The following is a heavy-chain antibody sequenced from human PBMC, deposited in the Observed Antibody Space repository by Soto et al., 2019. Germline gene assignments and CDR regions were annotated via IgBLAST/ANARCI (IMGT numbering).Heavy chain of an antibody. CDR1: GFTFSSYA. D-gene: IGHD3-10*01. J-gene: IGHJ5*02. Sequence: QVQLVESGGGVVQPGRSLRLSCAASGFTFSSYAMHWVRQAPGKGLEWVAVISYDGSNKYYADSVKGRFTISRDNSKNTLYLQMNSLRAEDTAVYYCVRGFRSDGWFDPWGQGTLVTVSS. CDR2: ISYDGSNK. CDR3: VRGFRSDGWFDP. V-gene: IGHV3-30-3*01.